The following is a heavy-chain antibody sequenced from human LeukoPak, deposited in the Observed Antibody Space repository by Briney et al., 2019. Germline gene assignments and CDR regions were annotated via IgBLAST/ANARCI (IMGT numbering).Heavy chain of an antibody. V-gene: IGHV1-24*01. D-gene: IGHD5-18*01. Sequence: ASVKVSCKVSGYTLTELSMHWVRQAPGKGLEWMGGFDPEDGETIYAQKFQGRVTMTVDTSTDTAYMELSSLRSEDTAVYYCATPRGYSYGSGGFDYWGQGTLVTVSS. CDR2: FDPEDGET. CDR3: ATPRGYSYGSGGFDY. J-gene: IGHJ4*02. CDR1: GYTLTELS.